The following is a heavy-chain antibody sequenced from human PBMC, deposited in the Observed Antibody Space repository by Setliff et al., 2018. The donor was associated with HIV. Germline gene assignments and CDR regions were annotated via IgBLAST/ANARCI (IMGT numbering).Heavy chain of an antibody. D-gene: IGHD2-15*01. V-gene: IGHV4-39*01. Sequence: PSETLSLTCTVSGGSRISSSYYYVWIRQPPGKGLEWIGDVYYSGTTYYNASLKSRVTISVDRSKNQFSLMMSSVTAADTAVYYCATRGGGPFPYYSIDYWGQGILVTV. CDR3: ATRGGGPFPYYSIDY. J-gene: IGHJ4*02. CDR1: GGSRISSSYY. CDR2: VYYSGTT.